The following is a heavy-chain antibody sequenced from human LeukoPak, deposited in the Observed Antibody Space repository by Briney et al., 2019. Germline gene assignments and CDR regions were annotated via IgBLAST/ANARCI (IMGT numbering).Heavy chain of an antibody. CDR3: ARYALTSGSRWLDT. D-gene: IGHD3-22*01. CDR1: GFTFSSYW. J-gene: IGHJ5*02. Sequence: PGGSLRLSCAASGFTFSSYWMSWVRQAPGKGLEWVAHIKQDGSKKYYVDSVKGRFIISRDNAKNSLCLQMNSLRGEDTAVYYCARYALTSGSRWLDTWGQGTLVTVSP. CDR2: IKQDGSKK. V-gene: IGHV3-7*01.